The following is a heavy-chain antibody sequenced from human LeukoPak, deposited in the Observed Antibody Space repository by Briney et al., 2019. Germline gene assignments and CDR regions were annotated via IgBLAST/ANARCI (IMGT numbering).Heavy chain of an antibody. D-gene: IGHD3-3*01. Sequence: PMASVKVSCKASGYTFTGYYMHWVRQAPGQGLEWMGWINPNSGGTNYAQKFQGRVTMTRDTSISTAYMELSRLRSDDTAVYYCARGEDDFWSGYYSPFDYWGQGTLVTVSS. CDR3: ARGEDDFWSGYYSPFDY. CDR1: GYTFTGYY. J-gene: IGHJ4*02. V-gene: IGHV1-2*02. CDR2: INPNSGGT.